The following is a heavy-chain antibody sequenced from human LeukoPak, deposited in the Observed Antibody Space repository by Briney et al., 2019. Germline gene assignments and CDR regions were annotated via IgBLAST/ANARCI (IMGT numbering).Heavy chain of an antibody. CDR2: IIPILGIA. D-gene: IGHD3-22*01. CDR3: ARDDYDSSGYYYYYGMDV. J-gene: IGHJ6*02. Sequence: SVKVSCKASGGTFSSYAISWVRQAPGQGLEWMGRIIPILGIANYAQKFQGRVTITADKSTSTAYMELSSLRSEDTAVYYCARDDYDSSGYYYYYGMDVWGQGTTVTVSS. V-gene: IGHV1-69*04. CDR1: GGTFSSYA.